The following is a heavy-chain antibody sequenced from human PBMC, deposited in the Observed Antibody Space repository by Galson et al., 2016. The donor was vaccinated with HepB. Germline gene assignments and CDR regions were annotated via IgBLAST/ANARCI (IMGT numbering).Heavy chain of an antibody. D-gene: IGHD3-3*01. J-gene: IGHJ4*02. V-gene: IGHV3-74*03. CDR2: IDTDDRTA. CDR1: GFTLSGYR. Sequence: SLRLSCAASGFTLSGYRMHGVRQVPGKGLVWISSIDTDDRTATYADSVKGRFTIYRDKANNTLSLQMSSLTADDTAVYYCGREYYGLWDGYYLDIWGQGALVTVSA. CDR3: GREYYGLWDGYYLDI.